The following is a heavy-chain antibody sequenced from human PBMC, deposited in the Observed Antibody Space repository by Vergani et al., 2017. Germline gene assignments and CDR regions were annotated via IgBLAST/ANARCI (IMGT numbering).Heavy chain of an antibody. J-gene: IGHJ3*02. Sequence: EVQLVESGGGLVKPGGSLRLSCAASGFTFSSYSMNWVRQAPGKGLEWVSSISSSSSYIYYADSVKGRFTISRDNAKNSLYLQMNSLRAEDTAVYYCASLRYGSGSSGAHDAFDIWGQGTMVTVSS. CDR3: ASLRYGSGSSGAHDAFDI. D-gene: IGHD3-10*01. CDR2: ISSSSSYI. V-gene: IGHV3-21*01. CDR1: GFTFSSYS.